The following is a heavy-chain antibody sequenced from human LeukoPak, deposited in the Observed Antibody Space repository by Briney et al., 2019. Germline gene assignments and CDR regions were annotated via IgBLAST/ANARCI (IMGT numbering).Heavy chain of an antibody. J-gene: IGHJ4*02. V-gene: IGHV1-8*01. CDR2: MNPNSGNT. CDR1: GYTFTSYY. D-gene: IGHD3-3*01. CDR3: ARVSTYFGVVTDFDY. Sequence: SSVKVSCQASGYTFTSYYINWVRQATGQGREWMGWMNPNSGNTGYAQKFHGRLTMPRNTSIRTAYIELSSLRFEDTAVYYCARVSTYFGVVTDFDYWGQGTLVTVSS.